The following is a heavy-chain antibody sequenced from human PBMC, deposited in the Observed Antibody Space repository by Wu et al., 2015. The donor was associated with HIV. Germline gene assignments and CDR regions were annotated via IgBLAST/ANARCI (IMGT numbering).Heavy chain of an antibody. Sequence: VQLVQSGSEVKKPGASVKVACKSSGYIFSDFGIHWVRQTPGEGLEWMGWISAQNGNTKYAQNFQGRVTMTTETSSNIAYMELRSLRSDDTAVYFXARGHYYDASSSPMYWGPGTRVIVSS. D-gene: IGHD3-22*01. CDR3: ARGHYYDASSSPMY. CDR1: GYIFSDFG. J-gene: IGHJ4*02. V-gene: IGHV1-18*01. CDR2: ISAQNGNT.